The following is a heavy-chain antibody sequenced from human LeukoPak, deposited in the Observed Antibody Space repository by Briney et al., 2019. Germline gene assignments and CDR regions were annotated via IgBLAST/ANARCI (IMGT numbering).Heavy chain of an antibody. J-gene: IGHJ5*02. CDR3: ARGALECSSSWYNWFDP. CDR2: INSDGNST. Sequence: GGSLRLSCAASGFTFSNYWMHWVRQAPGKGLVCVSRINSDGNSTHYADSVKGRFTISRDNAKNTLYLQMNSLRGDHTAVYYCARGALECSSSWYNWFDPWGQGTLVTVSS. CDR1: GFTFSNYW. D-gene: IGHD6-13*01. V-gene: IGHV3-74*01.